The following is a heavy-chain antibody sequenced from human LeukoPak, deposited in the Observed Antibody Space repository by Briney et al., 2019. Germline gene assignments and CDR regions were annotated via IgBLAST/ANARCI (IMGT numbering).Heavy chain of an antibody. Sequence: GGSLRLSCAASGFTFSSFAFTWVRRAPGKGLEWVSSITGSGDNTYSADSVKGRFIISRDNSKNTLYLQMNSLRAEHTGLYYCAKDYLSGRDNFYHMDVWGKGTTVTVSS. D-gene: IGHD2/OR15-2a*01. CDR2: ITGSGDNT. V-gene: IGHV3-23*01. CDR1: GFTFSSFA. J-gene: IGHJ6*03. CDR3: AKDYLSGRDNFYHMDV.